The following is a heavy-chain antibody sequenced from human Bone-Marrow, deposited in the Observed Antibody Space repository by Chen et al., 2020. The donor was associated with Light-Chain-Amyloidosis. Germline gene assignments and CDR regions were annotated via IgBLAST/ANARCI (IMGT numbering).Heavy chain of an antibody. V-gene: IGHV3-49*04. Sequence: EVQLVESGGGLVQPGRSLRLSCRASGFNFEDYTMGWVRQAPGKGLEWLGFIRSGGIVAYAASVKGRFIISRDDPKSIAYLEMNSLKSEDSALYFCSRNQVRSLLYNYNGMDAWGQGTTVTVS. J-gene: IGHJ6*02. D-gene: IGHD2-21*01. CDR3: SRNQVRSLLYNYNGMDA. CDR2: IRSGGIV. CDR1: GFNFEDYT.